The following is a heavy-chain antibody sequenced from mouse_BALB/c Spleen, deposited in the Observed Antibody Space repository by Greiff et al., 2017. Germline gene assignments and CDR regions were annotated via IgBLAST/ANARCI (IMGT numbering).Heavy chain of an antibody. J-gene: IGHJ4*01. CDR2: IWAGGST. CDR1: GFSLTSYG. D-gene: IGHD3-1*01. Sequence: VKLMESGPGLVAPSQSLSITCTVSGFSLTSYGVHWVRQPPGKGLEWLGVIWAGGSTNYNSALMSRLSISKDNSKSQVFLKMNSLQTDDTAMYYCARDLGLNAMDYWGQGTSVTVSS. CDR3: ARDLGLNAMDY. V-gene: IGHV2-9*02.